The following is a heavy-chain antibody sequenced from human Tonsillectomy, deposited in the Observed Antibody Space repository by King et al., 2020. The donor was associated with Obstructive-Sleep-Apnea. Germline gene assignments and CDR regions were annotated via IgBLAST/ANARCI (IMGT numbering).Heavy chain of an antibody. CDR1: GFTLSSHS. CDR3: ASDLPPYDCWSGPSWFDP. Sequence: GGGVGKPGGSLRRSCAASGFTLSSHSMNWVRQAPGKGLEWVSSISSSLTYIDYADSVKVRFTISRDNAKNSLYLQMNSLRAEDTAVYYCASDLPPYDCWSGPSWFDPWGQGTLVIVSS. D-gene: IGHD3-3*01. V-gene: IGHV3-21*01. J-gene: IGHJ5*02. CDR2: ISSSLTYI.